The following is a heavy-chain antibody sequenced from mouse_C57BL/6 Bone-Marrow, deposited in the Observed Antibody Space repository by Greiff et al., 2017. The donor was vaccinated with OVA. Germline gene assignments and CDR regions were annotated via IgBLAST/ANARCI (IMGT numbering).Heavy chain of an antibody. CDR2: IYPRSGNT. Sequence: VQLQQSGAELARPGASVKLSCKASGYTFTSYGISWVKQRTGQGLEWIGEIYPRSGNTYYNEKFKGKATLTADKSSSTAYMKLRSLTSEDSAVYFCARGPLDYYGSSSSWFAYWGQGTLVTVSA. V-gene: IGHV1-81*01. CDR3: ARGPLDYYGSSSSWFAY. J-gene: IGHJ3*01. D-gene: IGHD1-1*01. CDR1: GYTFTSYG.